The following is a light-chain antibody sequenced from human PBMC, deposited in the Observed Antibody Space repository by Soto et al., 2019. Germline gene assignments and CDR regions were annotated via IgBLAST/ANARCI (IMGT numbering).Light chain of an antibody. CDR2: QAS. V-gene: IGKV1-5*03. CDR1: QRINNW. Sequence: DIQMTQSPSTLAASAGDRVTITCRASQRINNWLAWYQQKPGKAPKLLIYQASNLQSGVPPRFSGSGFGTEFNLTISNLQPEDFAMDDCQQYNSHWSCAFGKGTKVEI. CDR3: QQYNSHWSCA. J-gene: IGKJ1*01.